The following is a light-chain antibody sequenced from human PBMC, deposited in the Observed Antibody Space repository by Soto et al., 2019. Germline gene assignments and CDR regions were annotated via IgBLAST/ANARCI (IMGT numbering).Light chain of an antibody. Sequence: EIVLTQSPATLSLSPGERATLSCRASQSVSSYLAWYQQKPGQAPRLLIYDASNRATGIPARFSGSGSGTDFPLTISSLEPEGFAVYYCQQRSNWPLTFGPGTKVDIK. V-gene: IGKV3-11*01. CDR3: QQRSNWPLT. CDR2: DAS. CDR1: QSVSSY. J-gene: IGKJ3*01.